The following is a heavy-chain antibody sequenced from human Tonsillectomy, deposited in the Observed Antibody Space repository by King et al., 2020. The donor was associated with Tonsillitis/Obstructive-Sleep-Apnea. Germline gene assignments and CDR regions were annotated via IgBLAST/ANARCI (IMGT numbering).Heavy chain of an antibody. V-gene: IGHV3-21*01. D-gene: IGHD2-2*01. CDR3: ARDFNIVVVPADWFDP. CDR1: GFTFSGYS. J-gene: IGHJ5*02. Sequence: VQLVESGGGLVKPGGSLRLSCAASGFTFSGYSMNWVRQAPGKGLEWVSSISSSSSYIFYADSVKGRFTISRDNAKNSLYLQMNSLRAEDTAVYYCARDFNIVVVPADWFDPWGQGTLVTVSS. CDR2: ISSSSSYI.